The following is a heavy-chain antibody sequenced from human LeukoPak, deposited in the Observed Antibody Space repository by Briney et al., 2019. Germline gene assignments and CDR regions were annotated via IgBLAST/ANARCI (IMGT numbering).Heavy chain of an antibody. CDR2: IYYSGST. CDR1: GGSISSSSYY. Sequence: SETLSLTCTVSGGSISSSSYYWGWIRQPPGKGLEWIGSIYYSGSTYYNPSLKSRVTISVDTSKNQFSLQLNSVTPEDTAVYYCAREQSSSLDPWGQGTLVTVSS. V-gene: IGHV4-39*07. J-gene: IGHJ5*02. CDR3: AREQSSSLDP. D-gene: IGHD6-6*01.